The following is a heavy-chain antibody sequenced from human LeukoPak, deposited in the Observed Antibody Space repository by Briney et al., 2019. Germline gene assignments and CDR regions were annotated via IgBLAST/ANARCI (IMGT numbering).Heavy chain of an antibody. D-gene: IGHD2-2*01. CDR1: GGSISSYY. V-gene: IGHV4-59*01. CDR2: IYYSGST. Sequence: SETLSLTCTVSGGSISSYYWSWIRQPPGKGLEWIGYIYYSGSTNYNPSLKSRVTISVDTSKNQFSLKLSSVTAAGTAVYYCARGGAGLFCSSTSCPAYYYGMDVWGQGTTVTVSS. J-gene: IGHJ6*02. CDR3: ARGGAGLFCSSTSCPAYYYGMDV.